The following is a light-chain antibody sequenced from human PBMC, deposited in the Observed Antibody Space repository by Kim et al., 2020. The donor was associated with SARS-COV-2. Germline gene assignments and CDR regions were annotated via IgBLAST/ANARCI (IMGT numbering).Light chain of an antibody. V-gene: IGKV1-8*01. CDR3: QQYYTYPRT. J-gene: IGKJ1*01. Sequence: AIRITQSPSSLSASTGDRVTITCRASQGISTSLAWYQQKPGKAPKLLIYAASTLQSGVPSRFSGSGSGTDFTLTISCLQSEDFATYYCQQYYTYPRTFGQGTKVDI. CDR2: AAS. CDR1: QGISTS.